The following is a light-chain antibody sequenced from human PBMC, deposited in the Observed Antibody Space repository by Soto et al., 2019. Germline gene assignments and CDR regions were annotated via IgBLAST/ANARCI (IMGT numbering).Light chain of an antibody. V-gene: IGLV2-8*01. CDR2: EVS. J-gene: IGLJ2*01. CDR1: SSDVGDYNY. Sequence: QSALTQPPSASGSPGQSVTISCTGTSSDVGDYNYVSWYQQHPGKAPKLMIYEVSKRPSGVPDRFSGSKSGNTASLTVSGLQAEDEADYYCSSYAGKGVFGGWTKLTVL. CDR3: SSYAGKGV.